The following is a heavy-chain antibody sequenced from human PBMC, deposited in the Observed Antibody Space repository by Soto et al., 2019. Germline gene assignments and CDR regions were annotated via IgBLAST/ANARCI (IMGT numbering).Heavy chain of an antibody. Sequence: QGHLVPSGAEVKKPGASVTVSCEASGYSFTSYGISWVRQAPGQGLEWMGWVSAYNGNTKYSQKFQGRVTMTTGTSTRTADMELRSLRSDDTAVYYCARDWGSWTLAVAGPWGQGTLVTVSS. V-gene: IGHV1-18*01. CDR3: ARDWGSWTLAVAGP. CDR1: GYSFTSYG. J-gene: IGHJ5*02. D-gene: IGHD6-19*01. CDR2: VSAYNGNT.